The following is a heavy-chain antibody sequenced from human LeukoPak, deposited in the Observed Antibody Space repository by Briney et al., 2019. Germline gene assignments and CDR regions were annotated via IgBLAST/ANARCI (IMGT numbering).Heavy chain of an antibody. CDR1: GGSFSGYY. Sequence: SETLSLTCAVYGGSFSGYYWSWVRQPPGKGLEWIGEINHSGSTNYNPSLRSRVTISVDTSKNQFSLKLSSVTAADTAVYYCARGENYYYDSSGYYYWGQGTLVTVSP. V-gene: IGHV4-34*01. J-gene: IGHJ4*02. CDR2: INHSGST. CDR3: ARGENYYYDSSGYYY. D-gene: IGHD3-22*01.